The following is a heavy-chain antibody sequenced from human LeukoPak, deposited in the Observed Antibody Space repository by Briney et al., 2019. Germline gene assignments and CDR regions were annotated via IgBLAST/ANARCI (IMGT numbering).Heavy chain of an antibody. V-gene: IGHV3-7*01. J-gene: IGHJ6*03. CDR1: GFTFSYYC. Sequence: GGSLRLSCAASGFTFSYYCMSWVRQAPGKGLEWVANIKRDGSEKYYVDSVKGRFTISRDNAKNSLYLQMNSLRAEDTAVYYCARDLGHGDYYSYMDVWGKGTTVTVSS. D-gene: IGHD3-16*01. CDR3: ARDLGHGDYYSYMDV. CDR2: IKRDGSEK.